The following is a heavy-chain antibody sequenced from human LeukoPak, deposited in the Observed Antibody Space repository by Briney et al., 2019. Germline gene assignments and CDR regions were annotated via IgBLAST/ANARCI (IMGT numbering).Heavy chain of an antibody. CDR2: IKSKTNGGTT. D-gene: IGHD1-26*01. Sequence: GGSLRLSCAASGFTFNHAWMSWVRQAPGKGLEWLGRIKSKTNGGTTDYAAPVKGRFTISRDDSKNTLYLQMNSLKTVDTAVYYCTWVGAKYYFDYWGQGTLVTVSS. J-gene: IGHJ4*02. V-gene: IGHV3-15*01. CDR3: TWVGAKYYFDY. CDR1: GFTFNHAW.